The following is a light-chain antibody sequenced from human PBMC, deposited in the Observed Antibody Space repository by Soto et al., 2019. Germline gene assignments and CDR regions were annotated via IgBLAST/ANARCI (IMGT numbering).Light chain of an antibody. Sequence: EIVLTQSPGTLSLSPGERATLSCRASQSVRNNFLAWYQQKPGQAPRLLIYGASSRATGIPERFGGSGSGTDFTLTISGLEPEDLAVYYCQQYGSSPTFGGGTKVEIK. J-gene: IGKJ4*01. CDR3: QQYGSSPT. CDR1: QSVRNNF. V-gene: IGKV3-20*01. CDR2: GAS.